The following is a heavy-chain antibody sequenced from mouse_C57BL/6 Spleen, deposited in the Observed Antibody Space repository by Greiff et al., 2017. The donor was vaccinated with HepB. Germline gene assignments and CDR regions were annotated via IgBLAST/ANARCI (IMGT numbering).Heavy chain of an antibody. Sequence: EVMLVESGGGLVKPGGSLKLSCAASGFTFSDYGMHWVRQAPEKGLEWVAYISSGSSTIYYADTVKGRCTISRDNAKNTLFLQMTSLRSEDTAMYYCARSSLYYFDYWGQGTTLTVSS. V-gene: IGHV5-17*01. D-gene: IGHD1-1*01. J-gene: IGHJ2*01. CDR3: ARSSLYYFDY. CDR1: GFTFSDYG. CDR2: ISSGSSTI.